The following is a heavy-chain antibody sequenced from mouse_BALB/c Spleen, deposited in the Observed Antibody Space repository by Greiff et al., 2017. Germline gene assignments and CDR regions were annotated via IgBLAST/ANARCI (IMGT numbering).Heavy chain of an antibody. CDR1: GYTFTSYW. CDR2: IDPSDSYT. CDR3: APDGYYGYYAMDY. Sequence: VQLQQSGAELVKPGASVKLSCKASGYTFTSYWMHWVKQRPGQGLEWIGEIDPSDSYTNYNQKFKGKATLTVDKSSSTAFMHLNSLTSEDSAVYYCAPDGYYGYYAMDYWGQGTSVTVSS. J-gene: IGHJ4*01. V-gene: IGHV1-69*02. D-gene: IGHD2-3*01.